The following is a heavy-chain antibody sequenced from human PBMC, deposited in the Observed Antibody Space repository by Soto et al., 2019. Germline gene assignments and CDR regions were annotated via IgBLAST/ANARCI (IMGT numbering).Heavy chain of an antibody. D-gene: IGHD2-21*02. CDR2: ISGSGGST. V-gene: IGHV3-23*01. Sequence: PGGSLRLSCAASGFTFGSYAMSWVRQAPGKGLEWVSAISGSGGSTYYADSVKGRFTISRDNSKNTLYLQMNSLRAEDTAVYYCANLDCGGDCYSDYWGQGTLVTVSS. CDR1: GFTFGSYA. J-gene: IGHJ4*02. CDR3: ANLDCGGDCYSDY.